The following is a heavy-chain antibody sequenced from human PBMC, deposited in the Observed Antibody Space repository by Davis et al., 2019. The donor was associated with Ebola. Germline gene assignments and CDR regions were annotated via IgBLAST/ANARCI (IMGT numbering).Heavy chain of an antibody. CDR2: IYYSGST. J-gene: IGHJ4*02. CDR1: GASVSSYGYY. Sequence: SETLSLTCTVSGASVSSYGYYWGWIRQPPGKGLEWIGSIYYSGSTYYNPSLKSRVTISVDTSKNQFSLKLSSVTAADTAVYYCARRFDYWGQGTLVTVSS. V-gene: IGHV4-39*01. CDR3: ARRFDY.